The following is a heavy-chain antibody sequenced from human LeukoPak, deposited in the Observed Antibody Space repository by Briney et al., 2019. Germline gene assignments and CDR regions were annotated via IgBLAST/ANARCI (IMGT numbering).Heavy chain of an antibody. V-gene: IGHV3-74*01. CDR2: INSDGSTT. J-gene: IGHJ6*03. Sequence: GGSLRLSCAASGFTFSSYWMYWVRQAPGKGLVWVSRINSDGSTTNYADSVKGRFTISRDSAKNSLYLQMNSLRAEDTAVYYCARDSVVAANYYYYYMDVWGKGTTVTVSS. CDR1: GFTFSSYW. D-gene: IGHD2-15*01. CDR3: ARDSVVAANYYYYYMDV.